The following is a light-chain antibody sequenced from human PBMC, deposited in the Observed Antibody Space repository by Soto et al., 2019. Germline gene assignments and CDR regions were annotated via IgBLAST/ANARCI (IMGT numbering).Light chain of an antibody. CDR1: QSISSW. CDR3: QQYNSYRT. J-gene: IGKJ1*01. Sequence: IQMTQSPSTLSASVGDRVTITCRASQSISSWLAWYQQKPGKAPKLLIYDASSLESGVPSRFSGSGSGTEFTLTISSLQPDDFATYYRQQYNSYRTFGQGTKV. V-gene: IGKV1-5*01. CDR2: DAS.